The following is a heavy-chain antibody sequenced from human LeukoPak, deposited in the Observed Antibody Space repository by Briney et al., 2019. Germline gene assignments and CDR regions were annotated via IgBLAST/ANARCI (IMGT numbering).Heavy chain of an antibody. CDR1: GSSISSGDYY. J-gene: IGHJ5*02. D-gene: IGHD4-11*01. CDR3: ARAPPLGTTVTTWWFDP. Sequence: SETLSLTCTVSGSSISSGDYYWSWIRQHPGKGLEWIGYIYYSGSTYYNPSLKSRVTISVDTSKNQFSLKLSSVTAADTAVYYCARAPPLGTTVTTWWFDPWGQGTLVTVSS. CDR2: IYYSGST. V-gene: IGHV4-31*03.